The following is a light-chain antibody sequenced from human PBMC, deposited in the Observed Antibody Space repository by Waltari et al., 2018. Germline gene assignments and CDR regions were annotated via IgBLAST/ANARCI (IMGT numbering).Light chain of an antibody. J-gene: IGKJ4*01. CDR2: AAS. CDR3: QQYSSTLLIT. Sequence: DIQLTQSPASLSASVGDRVTISCRASQGITSSLAWYQQQPGKAPKLLVFAASTLQSGVPSRFSGSRSGTKYTLTISNLQPEDFATYYCQQYSSTLLITFGEGTKVEIK. V-gene: IGKV1-NL1*01. CDR1: QGITSS.